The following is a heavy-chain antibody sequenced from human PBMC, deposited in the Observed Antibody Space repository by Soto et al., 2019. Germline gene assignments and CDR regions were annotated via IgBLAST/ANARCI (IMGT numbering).Heavy chain of an antibody. CDR1: GDIFDNYA. Sequence: SVKVSCKASGDIFDNYAISWVRQAPGQGLEWLGGISPVIGTTHYAQIFQGRLTITADRSTMTTYMELSGLKSEDTAIYFCARDYSGYDPALNRFDPWGQGTLGTAPQ. CDR2: ISPVIGTT. V-gene: IGHV1-69*06. J-gene: IGHJ5*02. D-gene: IGHD5-12*01. CDR3: ARDYSGYDPALNRFDP.